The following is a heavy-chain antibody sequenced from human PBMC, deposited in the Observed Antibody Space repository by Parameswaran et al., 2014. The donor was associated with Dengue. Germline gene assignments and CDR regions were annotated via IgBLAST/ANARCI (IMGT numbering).Heavy chain of an antibody. Sequence: PGKGLEWIGEINHSGSTNYNPSLKSRVTISVDTSKNQFSLKLSSVTAADTAVYYCARGQAAMAYYYYGMDVWGQGTTVTVSS. CDR3: ARGQAAMAYYYYGMDV. J-gene: IGHJ6*02. CDR2: INHSGST. V-gene: IGHV4-34*01. D-gene: IGHD5-18*01.